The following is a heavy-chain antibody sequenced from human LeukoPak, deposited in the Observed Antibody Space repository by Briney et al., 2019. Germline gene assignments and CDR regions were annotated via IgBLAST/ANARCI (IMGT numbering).Heavy chain of an antibody. V-gene: IGHV3-15*01. CDR1: GFNFSNAW. D-gene: IGHD5-12*01. CDR2: IKSKTDGGTT. Sequence: GRTLRLSCAASGFNFSNAWMSLDRQAPGKGKEWIGRIKSKTDGGTTDYAAPVKGRFTISRDDSKNTLYLQMNSLKTEDTAVYYCTTVGYSGYDPVGIDYWGQGTLVTVSS. J-gene: IGHJ4*02. CDR3: TTVGYSGYDPVGIDY.